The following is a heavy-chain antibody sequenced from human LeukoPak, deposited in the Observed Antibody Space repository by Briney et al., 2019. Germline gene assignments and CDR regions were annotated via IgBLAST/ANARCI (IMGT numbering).Heavy chain of an antibody. J-gene: IGHJ4*02. V-gene: IGHV3-66*01. CDR2: IHSDGDT. CDR3: ARETPGSRVFDS. CDR1: GFSVSRKY. Sequence: GGSLRLSCAVSGFSVSRKYMSWVRQAPGKGLEWVSLIHSDGDTYYADSVKGRFTVSRDKAKNTLYLQMNSLRADDTAVYYCARETPGSRVFDSWGQGTLVTVSS. D-gene: IGHD1-14*01.